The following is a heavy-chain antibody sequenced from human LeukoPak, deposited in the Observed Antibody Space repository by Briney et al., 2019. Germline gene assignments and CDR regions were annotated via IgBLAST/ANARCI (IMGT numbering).Heavy chain of an antibody. Sequence: ASVKVSCKASGYTFTSYGISWVRQAPGQGLEWMGWISAYNGNTNYAQKLQGRVTMTTDTSTSTAYVELRSLRSDDTAVYYCAREDLGYCSSTSCYGDAFDIWGQGTMVTVSS. J-gene: IGHJ3*02. CDR3: AREDLGYCSSTSCYGDAFDI. V-gene: IGHV1-18*04. CDR1: GYTFTSYG. D-gene: IGHD2-2*01. CDR2: ISAYNGNT.